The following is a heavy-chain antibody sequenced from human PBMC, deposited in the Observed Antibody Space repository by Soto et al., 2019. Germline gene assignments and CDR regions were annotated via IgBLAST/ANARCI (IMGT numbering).Heavy chain of an antibody. CDR1: GFSPSTSGVG. J-gene: IGHJ4*02. D-gene: IGHD6-6*01. V-gene: IGHV2-5*01. CDR3: AHRPGQLVRKNY. Sequence: SGPTLVNPTPTLTLTCTFSGFSPSTSGVGVGWIRQPPGKALEWLALIYWNDDKRYSPSLKSRLTITKDTSKNQVVLTMTNMAPMDTATYYCAHRPGQLVRKNYWGQGTLVTVSS. CDR2: IYWNDDK.